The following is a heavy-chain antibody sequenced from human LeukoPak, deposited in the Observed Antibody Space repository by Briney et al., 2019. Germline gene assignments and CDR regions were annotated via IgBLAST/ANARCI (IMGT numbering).Heavy chain of an antibody. Sequence: PGGSLRLSCAASGFTFSTYSMNWVRQAPGKGLEWVSYISGSSTTIYYADSVKGRFTTSRDNAKNSLFLQMNSLRAEDTAVYYCARVWCSSTRCYDYWGQGTLVTVSS. CDR1: GFTFSTYS. J-gene: IGHJ4*02. D-gene: IGHD2-2*01. CDR3: ARVWCSSTRCYDY. V-gene: IGHV3-48*01. CDR2: ISGSSTTI.